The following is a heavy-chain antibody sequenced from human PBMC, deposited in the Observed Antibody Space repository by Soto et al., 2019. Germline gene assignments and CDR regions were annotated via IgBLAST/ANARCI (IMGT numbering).Heavy chain of an antibody. CDR3: ASVVVPAAIHYGMDV. D-gene: IGHD2-2*02. CDR2: IYSGGST. V-gene: IGHV3-53*01. CDR1: GFTVSSNY. Sequence: GGSLRLSCAASGFTVSSNYMSWARQAPGKGLEWVSVIYSGGSTYYADSVKGRFTISRDNSKNTLYLQMNSLRAEDTAVYYCASVVVPAAIHYGMDVWGQVTTVTVS. J-gene: IGHJ6*02.